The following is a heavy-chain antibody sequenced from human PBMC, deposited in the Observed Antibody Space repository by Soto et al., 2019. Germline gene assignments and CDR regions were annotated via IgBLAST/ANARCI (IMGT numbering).Heavy chain of an antibody. J-gene: IGHJ4*02. CDR3: ARGRYGDY. V-gene: IGHV1-18*01. CDR2: IGAHNGNT. D-gene: IGHD1-1*01. CDR1: GYIFTTYG. Sequence: QVHLVQSGAEVKKHGASVKVSCKGSGYIFTTYGITWVRQAPGQGLEWMGWIGAHNGNTNYAQKLQGRVTVTRDTSTSTAYMELRNLRSDDTAVYYCARGRYGDYWGQGALVTVSS.